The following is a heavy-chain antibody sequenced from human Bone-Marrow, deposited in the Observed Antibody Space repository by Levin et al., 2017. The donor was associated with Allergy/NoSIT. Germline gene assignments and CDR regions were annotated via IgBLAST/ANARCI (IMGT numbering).Heavy chain of an antibody. D-gene: IGHD6-13*01. V-gene: IGHV3-30*18. J-gene: IGHJ6*02. CDR2: ISFDGNNK. CDR1: GIVFRSYG. Sequence: QPGGSLRLSCAASGIVFRSYGMHWVRQAPGKGLEWVAVISFDGNNKYYADSVKGRFTISRDNSKNTLSLQMNSLRAEDTAVYYCAKDRWGIAGDYHYYYYGMDVWGQGTTVTVSS. CDR3: AKDRWGIAGDYHYYYYGMDV.